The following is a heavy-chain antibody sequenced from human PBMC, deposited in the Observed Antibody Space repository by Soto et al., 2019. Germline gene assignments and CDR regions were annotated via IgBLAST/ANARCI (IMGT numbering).Heavy chain of an antibody. V-gene: IGHV6-1*01. CDR2: TYYRSKWYN. CDR1: GDSVSSNSAA. CDR3: ARDESLVAVAGTGSRDAFDI. Sequence: SQTLSLTCGISGDSVSSNSAAWNWIRQSPSRGLEWLGRTYYRSKWYNDYAVSVKSRITINPGTSKNQFSLQLNSVTPEDTAVYYCARDESLVAVAGTGSRDAFDIWGQGTMVTVSS. D-gene: IGHD6-19*01. J-gene: IGHJ3*02.